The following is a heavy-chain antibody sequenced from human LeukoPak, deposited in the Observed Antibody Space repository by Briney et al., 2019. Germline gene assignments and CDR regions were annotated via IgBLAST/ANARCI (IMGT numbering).Heavy chain of an antibody. V-gene: IGHV4-61*01. D-gene: IGHD3-10*01. CDR1: GGSISSGSYY. Sequence: SETLSLTCTVSGGSISSGSYYWSWIRQPPGKGLEWIVYIYYSGSTNYNPSLKSRVTISVDTSKNQFSLKLSSVTAADTAVYYCARDFYGSGSPTPGYWGQGTLVTVSS. J-gene: IGHJ4*02. CDR3: ARDFYGSGSPTPGY. CDR2: IYYSGST.